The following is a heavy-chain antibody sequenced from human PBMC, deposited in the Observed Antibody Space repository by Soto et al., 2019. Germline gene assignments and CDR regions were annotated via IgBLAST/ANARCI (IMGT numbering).Heavy chain of an antibody. Sequence: PSETLSLTCAVSGGSISSVGYSWSWIRPPPGKGLEWTGYIYYSGSTNYNPSLKSRVTISVDTTKNQYSLKLSSVTAAATAVYYCARVGYSGYDSDFDYWGQGTLVTVSS. CDR3: ARVGYSGYDSDFDY. J-gene: IGHJ4*02. CDR1: GGSISSVGYS. V-gene: IGHV4-61*08. CDR2: IYYSGST. D-gene: IGHD5-12*01.